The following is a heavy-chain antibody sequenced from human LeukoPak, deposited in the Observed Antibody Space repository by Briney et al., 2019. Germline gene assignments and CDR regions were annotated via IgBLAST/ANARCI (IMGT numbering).Heavy chain of an antibody. J-gene: IGHJ4*02. Sequence: SVKVSCKASGGTFSSYAISWVRQAPGQGLEWMGRIIPILGIANYAQRFQGRVTITADKSTSTAYMELSSLRSEDTAVYYCAREGRGSASDYWGQGTLVTVSS. CDR3: AREGRGSASDY. V-gene: IGHV1-69*04. CDR1: GGTFSSYA. CDR2: IIPILGIA.